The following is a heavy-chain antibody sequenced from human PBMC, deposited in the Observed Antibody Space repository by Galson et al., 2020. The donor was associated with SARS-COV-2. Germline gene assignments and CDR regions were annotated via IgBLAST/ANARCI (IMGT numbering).Heavy chain of an antibody. CDR3: AMNYQLDS. CDR1: GFTFNNYW. D-gene: IGHD2-2*01. J-gene: IGHJ4*02. Sequence: GGSLRLSWAASGFTFNNYWMHWVRQAPGKGLEWVSRINNDGSGTIYADSVKGRFTISRDNAGHTLYLHMNSLRAEDTAIYYCAMNYQLDSWGQGTLVTVSS. CDR2: INNDGSGT. V-gene: IGHV3-74*01.